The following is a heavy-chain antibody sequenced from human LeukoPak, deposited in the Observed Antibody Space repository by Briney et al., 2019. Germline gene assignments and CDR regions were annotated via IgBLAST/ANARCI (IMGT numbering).Heavy chain of an antibody. D-gene: IGHD6-19*01. J-gene: IGHJ6*02. CDR1: GFIFSKAW. CDR2: ISYDGSNK. Sequence: GGSLRLSCAASGFIFSKAWMGWVRQAPGKGLEWVAVISYDGSNKYYADSVKGRFTISRDNSKNTLYLQMNSLRAEDTAVYYCAKDISSGFYYYYYYGMDVWGQGTTVTVSS. V-gene: IGHV3-30*18. CDR3: AKDISSGFYYYYYYGMDV.